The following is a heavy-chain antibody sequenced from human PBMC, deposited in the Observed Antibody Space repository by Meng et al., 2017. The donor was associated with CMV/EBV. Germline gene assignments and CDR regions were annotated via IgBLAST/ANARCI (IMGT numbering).Heavy chain of an antibody. CDR3: ASVYQLLSAFDI. CDR2: INPNSGGT. CDR1: GDTFTGYY. D-gene: IGHD2-2*01. V-gene: IGHV1-2*02. J-gene: IGHJ3*02. Sequence: ASVQVSCKASGDTFTGYYMHWGRQAPGQGLEWMGWINPNSGGTNYAQKFQGRVTMTRETSISTAYMELSRLRSDDTAVYYCASVYQLLSAFDIWGQGTMVTVSS.